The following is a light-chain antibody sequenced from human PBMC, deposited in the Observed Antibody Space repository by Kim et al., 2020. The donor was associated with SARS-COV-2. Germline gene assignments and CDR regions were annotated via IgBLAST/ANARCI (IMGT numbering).Light chain of an antibody. V-gene: IGKV3-15*01. CDR3: QQYNDWPRYT. CDR2: GAS. J-gene: IGKJ2*01. CDR1: RSVSSN. Sequence: EVVMTQSPATLSVSPGERATLSCRASRSVSSNLAWYQQKPGQAPRLLIYGASTRATDIPARFSGSGSGTEFTLTISSLQSEDFAFYYWQQYNDWPRYTFGPGTKLEIK.